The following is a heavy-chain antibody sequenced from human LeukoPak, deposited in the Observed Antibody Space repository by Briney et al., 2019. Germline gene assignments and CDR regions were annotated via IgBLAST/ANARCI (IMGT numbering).Heavy chain of an antibody. CDR1: GGSFSGYY. CDR3: ARGRMAARYYYYYMDV. D-gene: IGHD6-6*01. Sequence: PSETLSLTCAVYGGSFSGYYWSWIRQPPGKGLEWIGEINHSGSTNYNPSLKSRVTISVDTSKHQFSLKLSSVTAADTAVYYCARGRMAARYYYYYMDVWGKGTTVTVSS. CDR2: INHSGST. J-gene: IGHJ6*03. V-gene: IGHV4-34*01.